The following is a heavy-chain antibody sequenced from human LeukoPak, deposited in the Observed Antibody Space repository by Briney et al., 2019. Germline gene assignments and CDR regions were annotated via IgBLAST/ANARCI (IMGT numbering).Heavy chain of an antibody. D-gene: IGHD2-2*01. CDR1: GGSFSGYY. V-gene: IGHV4-34*01. J-gene: IGHJ4*02. CDR2: INHSGST. Sequence: SETLSLTCAVYGGSFSGYYWSWIRQPPGKGLEWIGEINHSGSTNYNPSLKSRVTISVDTSKNQFYLKLSSVTAADTAVYYCASFSPNCSSTSCYDFDYWGQGTLVTVSS. CDR3: ASFSPNCSSTSCYDFDY.